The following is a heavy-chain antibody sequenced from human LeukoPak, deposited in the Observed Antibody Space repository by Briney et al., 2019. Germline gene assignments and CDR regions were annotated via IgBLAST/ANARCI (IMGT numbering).Heavy chain of an antibody. CDR2: IYPGDSDT. J-gene: IGHJ6*02. Sequence: GESLKISCKGSGYSFTSYWIGWVRQMPGKGLEWMGIIYPGDSDTRYSPSFQGQVTISADKSISTAYMELSSLRSEDTAVYYCARVRGARITIFGVVNHYYGMDVWGQGTTVTVSS. CDR3: ARVRGARITIFGVVNHYYGMDV. V-gene: IGHV5-51*01. D-gene: IGHD3-3*01. CDR1: GYSFTSYW.